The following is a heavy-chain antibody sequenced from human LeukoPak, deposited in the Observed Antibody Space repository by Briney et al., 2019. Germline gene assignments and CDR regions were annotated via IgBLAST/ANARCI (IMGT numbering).Heavy chain of an antibody. CDR2: IRAYNGNT. CDR1: GYNFTSYG. J-gene: IGHJ3*02. D-gene: IGHD1-26*01. CDR3: ASNVGAQPLESDAFDI. Sequence: GASVKVSCKASGYNFTSYGMSWVRQAPGQGLEWMGGIRAYNGNTNYAEKLQGSVTMTTDTSTSTAYIALRSLRSDDTAVYYCASNVGAQPLESDAFDIWGQGTMVTVSS. V-gene: IGHV1-18*01.